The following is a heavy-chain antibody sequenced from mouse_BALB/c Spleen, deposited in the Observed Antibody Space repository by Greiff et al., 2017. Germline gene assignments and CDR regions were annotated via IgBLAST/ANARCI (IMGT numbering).Heavy chain of an antibody. CDR1: GFSLTSYG. V-gene: IGHV2-5-1*01. CDR2: IWRGGST. J-gene: IGHJ4*01. D-gene: IGHD2-14*01. Sequence: QVHVKQSGPSLVQPSQSLSITCTVSGFSLTSYGVHWVRQSPGKGLEWLGVIWRGGSTDYNAAFMSRLSITKDNSKSQVFFKMNSLQADDTAIYYCAKDRYDGYAMDYWGQGTSVTVSS. CDR3: AKDRYDGYAMDY.